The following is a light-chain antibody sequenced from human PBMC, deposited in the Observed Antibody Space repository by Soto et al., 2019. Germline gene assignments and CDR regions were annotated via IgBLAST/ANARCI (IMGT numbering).Light chain of an antibody. J-gene: IGKJ4*01. CDR1: HIVLYSSNNKNY. CDR3: QQYYSTPLT. CDR2: WAS. V-gene: IGKV4-1*01. Sequence: DIVMTQSPDSLAVSLCERATINFKSSHIVLYSSNNKNYLVWYQQKPGQPPKLLLYWASTRESGVPDRFSGSGSGTDFTLTISSLQAEDVAVYYCQQYYSTPLTFGGGTKVDTK.